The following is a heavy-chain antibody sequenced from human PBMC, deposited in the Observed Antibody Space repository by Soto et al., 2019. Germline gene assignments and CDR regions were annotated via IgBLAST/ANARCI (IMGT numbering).Heavy chain of an antibody. J-gene: IGHJ4*02. CDR1: GGSFSGYY. V-gene: IGHV4-34*01. CDR3: ARGLTVSYFDY. CDR2: INHSGST. D-gene: IGHD4-17*01. Sequence: SETLSLTCAVYGGSFSGYYWSWIRQPPGKGLEWIGEINHSGSTNYNPSLKSRVTISVDTSKNQFSLKLSSVTAADTAVYYCARGLTVSYFDYWGQGTLVTVSS.